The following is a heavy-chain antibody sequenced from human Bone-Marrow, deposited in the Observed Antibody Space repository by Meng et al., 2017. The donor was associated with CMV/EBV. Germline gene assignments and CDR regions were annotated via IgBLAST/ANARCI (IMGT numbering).Heavy chain of an antibody. D-gene: IGHD2-2*01. V-gene: IGHV3-7*01. CDR3: AREHCSSTSCYFAFDI. CDR1: GFNSSTYW. CDR2: INQDGRAK. J-gene: IGHJ3*02. Sequence: GGSLRLSCAASGFNSSTYWMSWVRQAPGKGPEWVANINQDGRAKYHVGSLQGRFTISRDNAKNSLYLQMNSLRAEDTAVYYCAREHCSSTSCYFAFDIWGQGTMVTVSS.